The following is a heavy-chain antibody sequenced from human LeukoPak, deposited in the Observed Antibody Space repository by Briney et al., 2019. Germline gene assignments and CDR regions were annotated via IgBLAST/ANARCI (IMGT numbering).Heavy chain of an antibody. CDR2: INPNSGGT. V-gene: IGHV1-2*02. CDR3: ARDFHDSSGPPRNFQH. D-gene: IGHD3-22*01. CDR1: GYTFTGYY. J-gene: IGHJ1*01. Sequence: ASVKVSCKASGYTFTGYYMHWVRQAPGQGLEWMGWINPNSGGTNYAQKFQGRVTMTRDTSISTAYMELSSLRSEDTAVYYCARDFHDSSGPPRNFQHWGQGTLVTVSS.